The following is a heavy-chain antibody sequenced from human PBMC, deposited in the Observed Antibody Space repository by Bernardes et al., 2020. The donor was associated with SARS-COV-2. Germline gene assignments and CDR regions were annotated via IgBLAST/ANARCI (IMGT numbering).Heavy chain of an antibody. J-gene: IGHJ4*02. V-gene: IGHV3-9*01. CDR2: ISWNSGSI. CDR3: AKLGELDSPFDY. Sequence: GGSLRLSCAASGFTFDDYAMHWVRQAPGKGLEWVSGISWNSGSIGYADSVKGRFTISRDNAKNSLYLQMNSLRAEDTALYYCAKLGELDSPFDYWGQGTLVTVSS. CDR1: GFTFDDYA. D-gene: IGHD3-10*01.